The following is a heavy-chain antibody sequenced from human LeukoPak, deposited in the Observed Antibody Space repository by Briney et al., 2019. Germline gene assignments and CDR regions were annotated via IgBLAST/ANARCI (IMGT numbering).Heavy chain of an antibody. CDR3: AKDRHMVRGVINY. Sequence: GGSLRLSCAASGFTFSSYAMSWVRQAPGKGLEWVSAISGSGGSTYYADSVKGRFTISRDNSRNTLYLQMNSLRAEDTAVYYCAKDRHMVRGVINYWGQGTLVTVSS. J-gene: IGHJ4*02. CDR1: GFTFSSYA. V-gene: IGHV3-23*01. D-gene: IGHD3-10*01. CDR2: ISGSGGST.